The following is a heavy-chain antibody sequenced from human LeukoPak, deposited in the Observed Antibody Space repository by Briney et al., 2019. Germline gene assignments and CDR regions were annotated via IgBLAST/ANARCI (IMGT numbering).Heavy chain of an antibody. V-gene: IGHV3-30*02. CDR2: IRYDGSNK. CDR1: GFTFSSYG. J-gene: IGHJ4*02. D-gene: IGHD3-22*01. Sequence: GGSLRLSCAASGFTFSSYGMHWVRQAPGKGLEWVAFIRYDGSNKYYADSVKGRFTISRDNSKNTLYLQMNSLRAEDTAVYYCAKVSTYYYDSSGYYFDYWGQGTLVTVSS. CDR3: AKVSTYYYDSSGYYFDY.